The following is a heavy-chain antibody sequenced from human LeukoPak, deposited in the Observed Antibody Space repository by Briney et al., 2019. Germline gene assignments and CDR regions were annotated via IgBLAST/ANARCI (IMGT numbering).Heavy chain of an antibody. CDR1: GFAFSSNA. CDR2: ISVSSTT. J-gene: IGHJ3*02. Sequence: PGGSLRLSCAAAGFAFSSNALSWVRQAPEEGLDWVSSISVSSTTYYLDSVKGRFTISRDNSNNALFLQMNSLRAEDTALYYCAKCNLDNCREGFHIWGQGTMVTVSS. D-gene: IGHD1-1*01. V-gene: IGHV3-23*01. CDR3: AKCNLDNCREGFHI.